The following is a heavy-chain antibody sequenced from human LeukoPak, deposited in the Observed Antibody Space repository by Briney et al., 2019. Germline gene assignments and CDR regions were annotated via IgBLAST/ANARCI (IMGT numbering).Heavy chain of an antibody. Sequence: QAPGXGGXXIVWINPNTCSTNYALKFQGRVTMTSDTSISTAYMELSRLRSDDTAVYYCTILKAYNKKSFDIWGQGTMVTVSS. J-gene: IGHJ3*02. CDR2: INPNTCST. CDR3: TILKAYNKKSFDI. D-gene: IGHD1-14*01. V-gene: IGHV1-2*02.